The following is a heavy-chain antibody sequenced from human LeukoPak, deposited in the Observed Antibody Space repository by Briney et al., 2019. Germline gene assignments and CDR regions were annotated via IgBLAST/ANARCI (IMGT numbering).Heavy chain of an antibody. Sequence: SETLSLTCAVYGGSFSGYYWSWIRQPPGKGLEWIGEINHSGSTNYNPSLKSRVTISVDTSKNQFSLKLSSVTAADTAVYYCARGVGGYHPRTKYNWFDPWGQGTLVTVSS. CDR2: INHSGST. D-gene: IGHD3-22*01. J-gene: IGHJ5*02. V-gene: IGHV4-34*01. CDR1: GGSFSGYY. CDR3: ARGVGGYHPRTKYNWFDP.